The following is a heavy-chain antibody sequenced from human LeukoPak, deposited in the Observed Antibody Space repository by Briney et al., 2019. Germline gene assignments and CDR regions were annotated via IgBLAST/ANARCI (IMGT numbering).Heavy chain of an antibody. D-gene: IGHD6-13*01. J-gene: IGHJ6*03. CDR1: GYTFTGYY. CDR2: INPNSGGT. Sequence: GASVKVSCKASGYTFTGYYMHWVGQAPGEGLEWMGRINPNSGGTNYAQKFQGRVTMTRDTSISTAYMELSRLRSDDTAVYYCARDLVAAAGTNYYYYMDVWGKGTTVTVSS. V-gene: IGHV1-2*06. CDR3: ARDLVAAAGTNYYYYMDV.